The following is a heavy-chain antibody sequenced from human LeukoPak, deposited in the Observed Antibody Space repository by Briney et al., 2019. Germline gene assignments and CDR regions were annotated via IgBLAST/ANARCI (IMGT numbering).Heavy chain of an antibody. CDR2: IYHSGST. J-gene: IGHJ6*02. D-gene: IGHD2-2*01. CDR1: GGSISSSNW. Sequence: SETLSLTCAVSGGSISSSNWWSWVRQPPGKGLEWIGEIYHSGSTNYNPSLKSRVTISVDKSKNQFSLKLSSVTAADTAVYYCARVRAGRYCSSTSCSLYGMDVWGQGTTVTVSS. V-gene: IGHV4-4*02. CDR3: ARVRAGRYCSSTSCSLYGMDV.